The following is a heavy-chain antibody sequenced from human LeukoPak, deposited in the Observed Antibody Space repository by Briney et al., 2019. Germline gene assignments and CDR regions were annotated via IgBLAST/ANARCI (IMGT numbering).Heavy chain of an antibody. D-gene: IGHD3-22*01. CDR1: GGSFSGYY. J-gene: IGHJ3*02. Sequence: SETLSLTCAVYGGSFSGYYWSWIRQPPGKGLEWIGEINHSGSTNYNPSLKSRVTISVDTSKNQFSLKLGSVTAADTAVYYCARGFYYDSSGYRHDAFDIWGQGTMVTVSS. CDR3: ARGFYYDSSGYRHDAFDI. CDR2: INHSGST. V-gene: IGHV4-34*01.